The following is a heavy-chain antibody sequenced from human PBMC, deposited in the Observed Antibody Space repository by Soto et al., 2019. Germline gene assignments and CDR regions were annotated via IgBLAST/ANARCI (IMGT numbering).Heavy chain of an antibody. J-gene: IGHJ5*02. D-gene: IGHD4-4*01. CDR2: ISAYNGNT. CDR3: ARVIEDGYSNYESDWFDP. CDR1: GGTFSSYA. Sequence: AASLKVSCKASGGTFSSYAISCVRQAPGQGLEWMGWISAYNGNTNYAQKLQGRVTMTTDTSTSTAYMELRSLRSDDTAVYYCARVIEDGYSNYESDWFDPWGQGTLVTVSS. V-gene: IGHV1-18*01.